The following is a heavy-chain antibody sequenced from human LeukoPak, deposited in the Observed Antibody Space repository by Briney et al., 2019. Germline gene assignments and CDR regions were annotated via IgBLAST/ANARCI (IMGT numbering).Heavy chain of an antibody. D-gene: IGHD3-22*01. CDR2: IYSGGST. CDR3: ARDGYYDSSGPGMDV. V-gene: IGHV3-53*01. Sequence: GGSLRLSCAASGFTVSSNYMSWVRQAPGKGLEWVSVIYSGGSTYYADSVKGRFTISRDNSKNTLYLQMNSLRAENTAVYYCARDGYYDSSGPGMDVWGQGTTVTVSS. CDR1: GFTVSSNY. J-gene: IGHJ6*02.